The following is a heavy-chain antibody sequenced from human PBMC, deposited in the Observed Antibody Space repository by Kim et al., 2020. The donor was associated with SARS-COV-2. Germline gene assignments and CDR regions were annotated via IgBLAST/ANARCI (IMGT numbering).Heavy chain of an antibody. V-gene: IGHV3-23*01. D-gene: IGHD3-22*01. Sequence: SVKGQFTGSRDNSKRTLYLQMNSLGAEDTAVYYCAKDLYYDDSSGYRFDYWGQGALVTVSS. CDR3: AKDLYYDDSSGYRFDY. J-gene: IGHJ4*02.